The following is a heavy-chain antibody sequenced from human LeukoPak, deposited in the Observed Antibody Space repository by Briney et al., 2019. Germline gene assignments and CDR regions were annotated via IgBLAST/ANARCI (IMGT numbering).Heavy chain of an antibody. CDR1: GFTFSSYS. CDR3: ARDYVEGLSDY. D-gene: IGHD3-10*02. Sequence: PGGSLRLSCAASGFTFSSYSMNWVRQAPGKGLEWVSYISSSSSTMYYADSVKGRFTISRDNAKDSLYLQMNSLRAEDTAVYYCARDYVEGLSDYWGQGTLVTVSS. J-gene: IGHJ4*02. V-gene: IGHV3-48*04. CDR2: ISSSSSTM.